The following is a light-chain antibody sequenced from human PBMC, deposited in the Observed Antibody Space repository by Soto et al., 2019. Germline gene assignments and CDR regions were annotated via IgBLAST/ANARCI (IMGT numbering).Light chain of an antibody. J-gene: IGKJ2*01. V-gene: IGKV3-15*01. Sequence: EIVMTQSPVALSVSPGESAALSCRASKSVGRNFAWYQQRPGQAPRVLIYGTSTRATGVPARFSGSGSGTDFTLTISSLQSEDLAVYYCQQYNKWPYTFGQGTRLEIK. CDR3: QQYNKWPYT. CDR2: GTS. CDR1: KSVGRN.